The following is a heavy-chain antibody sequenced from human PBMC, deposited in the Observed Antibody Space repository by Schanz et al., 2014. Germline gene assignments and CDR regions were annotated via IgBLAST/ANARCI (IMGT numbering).Heavy chain of an antibody. Sequence: VQLEQSGAEVKKPGSSVKVSCKASGGTFSSYTISWVRQAPGQGLEWMGRIIPVLAIADYAQKFQGRVTIAADKSTSTAYMELSSLRSDDTAVYYCARGGGPEDVFDIWGQGTILTVSS. CDR2: IIPVLAIA. CDR1: GGTFSSYT. J-gene: IGHJ3*02. V-gene: IGHV1-69*02. CDR3: ARGGGPEDVFDI. D-gene: IGHD2-15*01.